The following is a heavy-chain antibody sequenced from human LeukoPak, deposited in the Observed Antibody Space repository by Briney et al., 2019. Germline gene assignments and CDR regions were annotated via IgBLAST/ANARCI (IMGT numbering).Heavy chain of an antibody. CDR2: INTNNGGT. D-gene: IGHD3-22*01. Sequence: GASVKVSCKTSGYTFTGYYIHWVRQAPGQGLEWMGWINTNNGGTKYAQNFQGRVTMTRDSSMSTAYMELSRLRSDDTAVYYCARDYAYDSSVHFDYWGQGTLVTVSS. V-gene: IGHV1-2*02. CDR3: ARDYAYDSSVHFDY. CDR1: GYTFTGYY. J-gene: IGHJ4*02.